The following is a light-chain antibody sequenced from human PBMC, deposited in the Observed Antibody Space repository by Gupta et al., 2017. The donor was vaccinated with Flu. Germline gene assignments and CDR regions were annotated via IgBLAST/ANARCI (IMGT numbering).Light chain of an antibody. V-gene: IGKV2-28*01. Sequence: VTLGGASSISCRPIQSLRQRSRYRHLDWYVQKPGQAPRLLIYGGSSWASGVPDRFSGSGSGTDFTLKISRVEAEDVGIYYCKQVLQFPFTFGEGTKVEIK. CDR1: QSLRQRSRYRH. CDR2: GGS. J-gene: IGKJ2*01. CDR3: KQVLQFPFT.